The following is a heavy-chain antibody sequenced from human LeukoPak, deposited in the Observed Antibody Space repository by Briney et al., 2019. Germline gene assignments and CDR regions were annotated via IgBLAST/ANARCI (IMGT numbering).Heavy chain of an antibody. J-gene: IGHJ5*02. Sequence: WASVKVSCKASGYTFTSYYMHWVRQAPGQGLEWMGWINPNSGGTNYAQKFQGRVTMTRDTSISTAYMELSRLRSDDTAVYYCARAPLLYSSGWYTWFDPWGQGTLVTVSS. CDR1: GYTFTSYY. CDR2: INPNSGGT. D-gene: IGHD6-19*01. V-gene: IGHV1-2*02. CDR3: ARAPLLYSSGWYTWFDP.